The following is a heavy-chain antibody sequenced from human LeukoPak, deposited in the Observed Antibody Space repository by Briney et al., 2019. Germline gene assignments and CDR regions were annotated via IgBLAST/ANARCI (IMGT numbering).Heavy chain of an antibody. CDR1: GGSISSGRYY. V-gene: IGHV4-61*02. CDR2: IYTSGST. D-gene: IGHD6-13*01. J-gene: IGHJ4*02. Sequence: PSETLSLTCTVPGGSISSGRYYWSWIRQPAGKGLEWIGRIYTSGSTNYNPSHKSRVTISVDTSKNQFSLKLSSVTAADTAVYYCARDPGYSSSWYYFDYWGQGTLVTVSS. CDR3: ARDPGYSSSWYYFDY.